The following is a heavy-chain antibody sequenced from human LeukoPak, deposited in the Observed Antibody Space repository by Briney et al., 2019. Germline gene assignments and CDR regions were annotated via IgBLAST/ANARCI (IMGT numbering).Heavy chain of an antibody. CDR3: ARDPGSGYEEHFDY. Sequence: ASVKVSCKASGYTFTSYDINWVRQATGQGLEWMGWMNPNSDNTGYAQKFQGRVTMSRNTSISTAYMELSSLRSEDTAVYYCARDPGSGYEEHFDYWGQGTLVTVSS. D-gene: IGHD5-12*01. CDR1: GYTFTSYD. CDR2: MNPNSDNT. J-gene: IGHJ4*02. V-gene: IGHV1-8*01.